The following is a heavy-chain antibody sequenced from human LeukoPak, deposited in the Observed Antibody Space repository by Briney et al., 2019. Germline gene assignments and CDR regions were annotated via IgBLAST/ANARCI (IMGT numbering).Heavy chain of an antibody. V-gene: IGHV4-39*07. Sequence: SETLSLTCTVSGGSISSSLYYWGWIRQPPGKGLEWIGNIYYDGSTYYNPSLKSRVTMSVDTSKNQFSLKLTPVTAADTAVYYCGTSEVGTTKQWDNWGQGFLVTVSS. CDR3: GTSEVGTTKQWDN. CDR1: GGSISSSLYY. CDR2: IYYDGST. J-gene: IGHJ4*02. D-gene: IGHD1-26*01.